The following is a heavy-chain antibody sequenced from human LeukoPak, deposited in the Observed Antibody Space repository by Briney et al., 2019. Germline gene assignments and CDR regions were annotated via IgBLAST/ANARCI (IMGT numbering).Heavy chain of an antibody. V-gene: IGHV3-30-3*02. D-gene: IGHD2-15*01. CDR3: AKQLGYCSDGSCYFPY. CDR1: GFTFGDYA. Sequence: GGSLRPSCTASGFTFGDYAMSWFRQAPGKGLEWVAVISYDGSNKYYADSVQGRFTISRDNSKSTLCLQMNSLRAEDTAVYYCAKQLGYCSDGSCYFPYWGQGTLVTVSS. J-gene: IGHJ4*02. CDR2: ISYDGSNK.